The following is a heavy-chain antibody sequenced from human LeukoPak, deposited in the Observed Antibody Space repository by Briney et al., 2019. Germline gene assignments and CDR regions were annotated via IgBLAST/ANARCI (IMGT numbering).Heavy chain of an antibody. D-gene: IGHD1-26*01. CDR3: ARRRGSYPNWFDP. CDR2: IYYSGST. V-gene: IGHV4-59*08. Sequence: SETLSLTCTVSGGSISSYYWSWIRQPPGKGLEWIGYIYYSGSTNYDPSLKSRVTISVDTSKNQFSLKLSSVTAADTAVYYCARRRGSYPNWFDPWGQGTLVTVSS. J-gene: IGHJ5*02. CDR1: GGSISSYY.